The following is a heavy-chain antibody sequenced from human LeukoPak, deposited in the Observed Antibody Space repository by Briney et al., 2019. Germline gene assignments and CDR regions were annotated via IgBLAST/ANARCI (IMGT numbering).Heavy chain of an antibody. CDR3: ARDQGSGSYNYYYYMDV. D-gene: IGHD3-10*01. Sequence: GGSLRLSCAASGSTFSSYSMNWVRQAPGKGLEWVSSISSSSSYIYYADSVKGRFTISRDNAKNSLYLQMNSLRAEDTAVYYCARDQGSGSYNYYYYMDVWGKGTTVTVSS. J-gene: IGHJ6*03. V-gene: IGHV3-21*01. CDR2: ISSSSSYI. CDR1: GSTFSSYS.